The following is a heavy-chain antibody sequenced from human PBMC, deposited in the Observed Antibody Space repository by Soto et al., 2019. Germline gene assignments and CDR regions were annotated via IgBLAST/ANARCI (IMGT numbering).Heavy chain of an antibody. CDR2: IYYSGST. Sequence: SETLSLTCTVSGGSISSSSYYWGWIRQPPGKGLEWIGSIYYSGSTYYNPSLRSRVTISVDTSKNQFSLKLSSVTAADTAVYYCARLDDPVGYYYGMGVWGQGTTVT. D-gene: IGHD1-26*01. CDR1: GGSISSSSYY. CDR3: ARLDDPVGYYYGMGV. V-gene: IGHV4-39*01. J-gene: IGHJ6*02.